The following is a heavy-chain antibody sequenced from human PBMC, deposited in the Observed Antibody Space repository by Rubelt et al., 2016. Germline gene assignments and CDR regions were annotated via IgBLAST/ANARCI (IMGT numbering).Heavy chain of an antibody. CDR2: INHSGST. Sequence: QVQLQESGPGLVKPSETLSLTCAVYGGSFSDYYWIWVRQSPGKGLEWIGDINHSGSTNYNPSLKSRVTTSVDTSKNQFYLKLGSLTAADTAVYYCVRDSDYTSSSYYFDSWGQGTLVTVSS. D-gene: IGHD6-6*01. CDR3: VRDSDYTSSSYYFDS. J-gene: IGHJ4*02. CDR1: GGSFSDYY. V-gene: IGHV4-34*10.